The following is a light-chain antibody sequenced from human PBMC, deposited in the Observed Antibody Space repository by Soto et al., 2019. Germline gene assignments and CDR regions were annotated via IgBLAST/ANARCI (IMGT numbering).Light chain of an antibody. Sequence: EILMTQSPATLSVSPGERATLSCRASQSVSSNLAWYQQKPGQAPRLLIFGASTRASGIPDRFSGSGSGTDFTLTISSLQPEDFATYYCQQSYNNPKTFGQGTKVDIK. CDR1: QSVSSN. CDR2: GAS. J-gene: IGKJ1*01. CDR3: QQSYNNPKT. V-gene: IGKV3-15*01.